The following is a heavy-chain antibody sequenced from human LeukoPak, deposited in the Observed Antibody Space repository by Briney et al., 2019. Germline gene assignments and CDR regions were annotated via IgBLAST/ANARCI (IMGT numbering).Heavy chain of an antibody. CDR3: ARDISSGWYFDY. CDR1: GFTFSSDW. D-gene: IGHD6-19*01. V-gene: IGHV3-74*01. CDR2: IKPDGTYT. J-gene: IGHJ4*02. Sequence: GGSLRLSCASSGFTFSSDWMYWVRQAPGRGPVWVSGIKPDGTYTHYADSVKGRFTISRDNAKNSLHLQMSSLRAEDTALYYCARDISSGWYFDYWGQGTLVTVSS.